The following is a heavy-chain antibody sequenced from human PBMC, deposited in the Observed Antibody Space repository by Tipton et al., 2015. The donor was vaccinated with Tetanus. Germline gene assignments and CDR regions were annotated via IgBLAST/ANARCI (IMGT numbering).Heavy chain of an antibody. CDR2: IYYSGST. Sequence: TLSLTCTVSGGSISSYYWSWIRQPPGKGLEWIGYIYYSGSTNYNPSLKSRVTISVDTSKNQFSLKLSSVTAADTAVYYCAREFGLTTSLSGYYSYYGMDVWGQGTPVTVSS. D-gene: IGHD4-11*01. J-gene: IGHJ6*02. CDR1: GGSISSYY. V-gene: IGHV4-59*01. CDR3: AREFGLTTSLSGYYSYYGMDV.